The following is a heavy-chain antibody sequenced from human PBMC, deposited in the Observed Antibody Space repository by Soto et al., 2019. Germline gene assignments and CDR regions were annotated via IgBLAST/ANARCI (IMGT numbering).Heavy chain of an antibody. CDR1: GGSISSYY. CDR3: ARQGFGPLHGLVDV. D-gene: IGHD3-10*01. V-gene: IGHV4-59*08. CDR2: VHHSWGS. Sequence: QVQLQESGPGLVKPSETLSLSCTVSGGSISSYYWSWFRQSPGKRMEWIGYVHHSWGSSYNPSLQSKVTLSLDTYKSQFSLTVTSVTATDAAVYSCARQGFGPLHGLVDVWGQGTTVTVSS. J-gene: IGHJ6*02.